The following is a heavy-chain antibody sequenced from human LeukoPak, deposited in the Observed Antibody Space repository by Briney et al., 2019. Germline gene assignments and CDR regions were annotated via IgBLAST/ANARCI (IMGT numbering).Heavy chain of an antibody. CDR3: ARVGATGTTSRAGYYYYYYMDV. J-gene: IGHJ6*03. CDR2: ISSSSSYI. V-gene: IGHV3-21*01. Sequence: GGSLRLSCAASGFTFSSYSMNWVRQAPGKGLEWVSSISSSSSYIYYADSVKGRFTISRDNAKNSLYLQMNSLRAEDTAVYYCARVGATGTTSRAGYYYYYYMDVWGKGTTVTISS. D-gene: IGHD1-1*01. CDR1: GFTFSSYS.